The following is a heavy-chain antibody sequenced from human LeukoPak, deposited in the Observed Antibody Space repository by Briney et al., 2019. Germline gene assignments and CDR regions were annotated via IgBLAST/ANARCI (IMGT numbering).Heavy chain of an antibody. V-gene: IGHV3-30*18. D-gene: IGHD4-17*01. Sequence: QPGGSLRLSCAASGFTFSSYGMHWVRQAPGKGLEWVAVISYDGSNKYYADSVRGRFTISRDNSKNTLYLQMNSLRAEDTAVYYCAKDRGDYGDYGPWWFDPWGQGTLVTVCS. CDR3: AKDRGDYGDYGPWWFDP. J-gene: IGHJ5*02. CDR2: ISYDGSNK. CDR1: GFTFSSYG.